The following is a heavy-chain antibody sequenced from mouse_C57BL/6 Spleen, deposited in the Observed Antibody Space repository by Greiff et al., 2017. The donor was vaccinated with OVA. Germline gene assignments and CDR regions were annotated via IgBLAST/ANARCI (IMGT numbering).Heavy chain of an antibody. CDR3: VRAPSYYGSSYDAMDY. J-gene: IGHJ4*01. CDR1: GFTFNTYA. D-gene: IGHD1-1*01. CDR2: IRSKSSNYAT. Sequence: EVKLVESGGGLVQPKGSLKLSCAASGFTFNTYAMHWVRQAPGKGLEWVARIRSKSSNYATYYADSVKDRFTISRDDSQSMLYLQMNNLKTEDTAMYYCVRAPSYYGSSYDAMDYWGQGTSVTVSS. V-gene: IGHV10-3*01.